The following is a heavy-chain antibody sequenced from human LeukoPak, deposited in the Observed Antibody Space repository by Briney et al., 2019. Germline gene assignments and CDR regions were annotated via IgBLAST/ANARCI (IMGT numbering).Heavy chain of an antibody. Sequence: PSGTLSLTCAVSGGSISSSNWWSWVRQPPGKGLEWIGEIYHSGSTNYNPSLKSRVTISVDKSKNQFSLKLSSVTAADTAVYYCARRSSSWKNWFDPWGQGTLVTVSS. CDR2: IYHSGST. J-gene: IGHJ5*02. V-gene: IGHV4-4*02. CDR3: ARRSSSWKNWFDP. CDR1: GGSISSSNW. D-gene: IGHD6-13*01.